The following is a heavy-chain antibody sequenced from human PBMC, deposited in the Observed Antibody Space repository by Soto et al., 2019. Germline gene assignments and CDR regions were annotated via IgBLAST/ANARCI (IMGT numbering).Heavy chain of an antibody. CDR2: IWYDGSNK. V-gene: IGHV3-33*01. Sequence: QVQLVASGGGVVQPGRSLRLSCAASGFTFSSYGMHWVRQAPGKGLEWVAVIWYDGSNKYYADSVKGRFTISRDNSKNTLYLQMNSLRAEDTAVYYCAREGKDIVATIRPYYFDYWGEGTLVTVSS. CDR1: GFTFSSYG. J-gene: IGHJ4*02. D-gene: IGHD5-12*01. CDR3: AREGKDIVATIRPYYFDY.